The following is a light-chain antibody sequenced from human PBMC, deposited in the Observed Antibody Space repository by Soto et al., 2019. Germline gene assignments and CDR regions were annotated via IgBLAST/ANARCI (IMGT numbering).Light chain of an antibody. CDR1: QIVGSY. CDR2: DTS. J-gene: IGKJ4*01. Sequence: IVLTQSPATLSLSPGERGTLSCRASQIVGSYLAWYQQKPGQAPRLLIYDTSNRATDIPARFSGSGSGTDFTLTISSLEPEDSAFYYCQQRRNLVTFGGGTKVEIK. CDR3: QQRRNLVT. V-gene: IGKV3-11*01.